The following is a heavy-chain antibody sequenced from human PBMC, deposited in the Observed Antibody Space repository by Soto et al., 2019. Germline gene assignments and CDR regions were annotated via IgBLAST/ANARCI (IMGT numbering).Heavy chain of an antibody. CDR1: GGSFSGYY. V-gene: IGHV4-34*01. J-gene: IGHJ4*02. D-gene: IGHD6-19*01. CDR3: ARGGIAVAGTYDY. CDR2: INHSGST. Sequence: SETLSLTCAVYGGSFSGYYWSWIRQPPGKGLEWIGEINHSGSTNYNPSLKSRVTISVDTSKNQFSLKLSSVTAADTAVYYCARGGIAVAGTYDYWGQGTLVTV.